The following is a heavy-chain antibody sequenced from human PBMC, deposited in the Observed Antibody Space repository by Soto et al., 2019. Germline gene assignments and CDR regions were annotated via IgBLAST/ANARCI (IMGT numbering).Heavy chain of an antibody. Sequence: GGSLRLSCAASGFTFSTSGMHWVRQAPGKGLEWVSGIWLDGSERYYSDSVKGRFTISRDNSKNTLFLQMTSLRVEDTAVYFCARDASGTTSFLASWGQGTLVTVSS. CDR3: ARDASGTTSFLAS. J-gene: IGHJ5*01. D-gene: IGHD1-1*01. V-gene: IGHV3-33*01. CDR2: IWLDGSER. CDR1: GFTFSTSG.